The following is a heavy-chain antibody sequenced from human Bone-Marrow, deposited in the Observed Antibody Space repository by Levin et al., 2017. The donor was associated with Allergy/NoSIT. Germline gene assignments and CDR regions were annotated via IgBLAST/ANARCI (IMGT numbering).Heavy chain of an antibody. CDR1: GFTFSSYA. V-gene: IGHV3-30-3*01. D-gene: IGHD3-10*01. Sequence: SCAASGFTFSSYAMHWVRQAPGKGLEWVAVISYDGSNKYYADSVKGRFTISRDNSKNTLYLQMNSLRAEDTAVYYCARGVVGYYGSGSYRALDYWGQGTLVTVSS. CDR3: ARGVVGYYGSGSYRALDY. J-gene: IGHJ4*02. CDR2: ISYDGSNK.